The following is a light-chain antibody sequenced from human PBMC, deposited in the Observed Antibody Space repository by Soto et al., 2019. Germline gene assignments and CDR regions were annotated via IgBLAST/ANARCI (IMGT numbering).Light chain of an antibody. Sequence: EIVLTQSPGTLSLSPGERATLSCRASQSLSGRYLAWYQQKPGQAPRLVIFGASNRANGVPARFGGSGSGTDFTLTINSLEPEDFAVYYCQQRNVWPPITFGQGTRLEIK. J-gene: IGKJ5*01. CDR1: QSLSGRY. V-gene: IGKV3-11*01. CDR2: GAS. CDR3: QQRNVWPPIT.